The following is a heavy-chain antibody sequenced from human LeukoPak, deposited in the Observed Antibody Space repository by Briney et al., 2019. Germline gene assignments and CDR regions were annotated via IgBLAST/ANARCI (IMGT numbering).Heavy chain of an antibody. CDR2: IWYDGSNK. CDR3: ARWSTTTHGMDV. D-gene: IGHD2-2*01. CDR1: GFTFSSYG. Sequence: GGSLRLSCAASGFTFSSYGMHWVRQAPGKGLEWVAVIWYDGSNKYYADSVKGRFTISRDNSKNTLYLQMNSLRAEDTAVYYCARWSTTTHGMDVWGQGTTVTVSS. J-gene: IGHJ6*02. V-gene: IGHV3-33*01.